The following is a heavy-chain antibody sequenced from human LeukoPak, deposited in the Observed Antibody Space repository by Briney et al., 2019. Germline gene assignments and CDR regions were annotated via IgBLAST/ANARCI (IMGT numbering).Heavy chain of an antibody. Sequence: PSETLSLTCAVYGASFSGYYWSWIRQPPGKGLEWIGEINHSGSTNYNPSLKSRVTISVDTSKNQFSLKLSSVTAADTAVYYCARGAAVAGSYWYFDLWGRGTLVTVSS. D-gene: IGHD6-19*01. V-gene: IGHV4-34*01. CDR1: GASFSGYY. CDR2: INHSGST. CDR3: ARGAAVAGSYWYFDL. J-gene: IGHJ2*01.